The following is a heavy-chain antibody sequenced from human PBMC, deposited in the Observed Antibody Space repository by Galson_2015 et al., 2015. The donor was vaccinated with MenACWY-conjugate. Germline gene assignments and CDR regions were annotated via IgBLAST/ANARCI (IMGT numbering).Heavy chain of an antibody. CDR1: GFAFNDYS. Sequence: SLRLSCAASGFAFNDYSMHWVRQAPGKGLEFVSAFSSNGINTYYADSVKGRFTISRDNSKNTLYLQLSSVRADDTAVYYCVKPQVPNIVWIFDYWGQGTPVTVSS. CDR3: VKPQVPNIVWIFDY. CDR2: FSSNGINT. D-gene: IGHD1-1*01. V-gene: IGHV3-64D*09. J-gene: IGHJ4*02.